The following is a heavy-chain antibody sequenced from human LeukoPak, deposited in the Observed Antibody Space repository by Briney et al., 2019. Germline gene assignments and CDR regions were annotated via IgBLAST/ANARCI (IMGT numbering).Heavy chain of an antibody. CDR1: GFTFNYYV. CDR3: ARDLSGWYGH. V-gene: IGHV3-30*03. CDR2: IAYDGSSQ. D-gene: IGHD6-19*01. Sequence: HPGGTLRLSCATSGFTFNYYVMYWVRQAPGKGLEWVAVIAYDGSSQHYADSVKGRFTISRDDSKKTLYLQMNNLRDEDTAVYYCARDLSGWYGHWGQGTLVTVSS. J-gene: IGHJ5*02.